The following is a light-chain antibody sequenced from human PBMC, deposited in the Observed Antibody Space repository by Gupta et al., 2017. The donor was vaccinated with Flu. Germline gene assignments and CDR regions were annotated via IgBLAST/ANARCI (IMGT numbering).Light chain of an antibody. J-gene: IGKJ3*01. CDR3: YQEDGYPLA. Sequence: PPSFSASTGARVTITCRASQGISSYLAWSQQKPGKAPKLLLYAASTSQSAVPSTFSGSGSATAFTLTIICRLSPDFVTYYCYQEDGYPLAFGHGTKVDIK. CDR1: QGISSY. CDR2: AAS. V-gene: IGKV1-8*01.